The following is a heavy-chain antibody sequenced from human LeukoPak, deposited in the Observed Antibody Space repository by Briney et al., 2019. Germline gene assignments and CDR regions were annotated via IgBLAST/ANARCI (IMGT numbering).Heavy chain of an antibody. CDR1: GSSLITDYY. Sequence: ASETLSLTCTVSGSSLITDYYWGWIRQPPAKGLEWIGSIYHSGSTYYNPSLKSRVTISLDTSKNQFSLNLSSVTAADTAVYYCARAPAVTGILPDYWGQGTLVTVSS. D-gene: IGHD2-21*02. J-gene: IGHJ4*02. CDR2: IYHSGST. CDR3: ARAPAVTGILPDY. V-gene: IGHV4-38-2*02.